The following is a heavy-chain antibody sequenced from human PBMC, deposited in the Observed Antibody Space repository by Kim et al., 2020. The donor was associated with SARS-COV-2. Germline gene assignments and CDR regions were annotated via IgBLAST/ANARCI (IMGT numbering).Heavy chain of an antibody. V-gene: IGHV4-59*01. D-gene: IGHD4-17*01. Sequence: TPPLKSRVTISVDPSKNQFSLKLSSVTAADTAVYYCAREDYGGNVNWFDPWGQGTLVTVSS. CDR3: AREDYGGNVNWFDP. J-gene: IGHJ5*02.